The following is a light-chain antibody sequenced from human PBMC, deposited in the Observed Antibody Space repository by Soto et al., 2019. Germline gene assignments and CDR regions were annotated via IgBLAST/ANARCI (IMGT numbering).Light chain of an antibody. V-gene: IGLV1-47*03. Sequence: QSLLTQPPSASGTPGQRVTISCSGSSSNIGSKYVYWYQQLPGTAPKLLMYRNNQRPSGVPDRFSGSKSGTSASLAISGLWSDDEADYYCAAWDAGVSGPAFGGGTKVTVL. CDR3: AAWDAGVSGPA. J-gene: IGLJ2*01. CDR1: SSNIGSKY. CDR2: RNN.